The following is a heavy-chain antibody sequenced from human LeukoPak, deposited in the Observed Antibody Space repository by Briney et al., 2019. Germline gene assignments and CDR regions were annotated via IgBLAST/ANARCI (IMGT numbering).Heavy chain of an antibody. V-gene: IGHV1-2*02. CDR3: ARQDIILGVVTYFQYYLDV. D-gene: IGHD3-3*01. CDR2: INPKNGVT. Sequence: ASVKVSCKASGYTFTGYHLHWVRQAPGQGLEWMGWINPKNGVTDSPPKFQGRVTMTRDTSITTAYMEVWGLTSNDTATYYCARQDIILGVVTYFQYYLDVWGQGTLVTVSS. J-gene: IGHJ4*02. CDR1: GYTFTGYH.